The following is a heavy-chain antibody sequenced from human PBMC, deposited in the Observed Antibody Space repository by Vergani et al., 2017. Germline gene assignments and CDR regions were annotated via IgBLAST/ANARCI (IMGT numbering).Heavy chain of an antibody. J-gene: IGHJ4*02. V-gene: IGHV3-21*01. CDR3: ARGVYGDYVVFDY. CDR1: GFTFSSYA. D-gene: IGHD4-17*01. CDR2: ISRSSSYI. Sequence: VQLVESGGGVVQPGRSLRLSCAASGFTFSSYAMHWVRQAPGKGLEWVSSISRSSSYIYYADPVKGRFTISRDNAKNSLYLQMNSLRAEDTAVYYCARGVYGDYVVFDYWGQGTLVTVSS.